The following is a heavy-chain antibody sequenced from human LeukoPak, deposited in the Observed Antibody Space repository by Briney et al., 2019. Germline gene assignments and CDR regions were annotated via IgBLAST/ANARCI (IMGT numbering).Heavy chain of an antibody. Sequence: GGSLRLSCEASGLTFYIYSMSWVRQAPGKGLEWVSVISGSGSSTYYADSVEGRFTISRDNSKNTLYLQMNSLRAEDTAVYYCVKRGYDSGGYYGYFDYWGQGTLVTVSS. V-gene: IGHV3-23*01. CDR2: ISGSGSST. CDR3: VKRGYDSGGYYGYFDY. D-gene: IGHD3-22*01. CDR1: GLTFYIYS. J-gene: IGHJ4*02.